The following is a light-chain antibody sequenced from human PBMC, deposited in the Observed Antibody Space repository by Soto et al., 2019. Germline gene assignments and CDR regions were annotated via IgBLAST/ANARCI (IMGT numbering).Light chain of an antibody. V-gene: IGKV3-11*01. Sequence: VLTPSPATLATSSGERATTYCRASQSVSSYLAWYQQKPGQAPXLLIYDASNRATGIPARFSGSGSGTDFTLTISRLDPEYFAVYYCQQYGSSWTLGQGTKVDIK. J-gene: IGKJ1*01. CDR1: QSVSSY. CDR3: QQYGSSWT. CDR2: DAS.